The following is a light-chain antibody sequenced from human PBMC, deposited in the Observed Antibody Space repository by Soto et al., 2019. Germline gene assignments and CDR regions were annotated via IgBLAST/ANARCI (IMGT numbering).Light chain of an antibody. CDR2: GAS. CDR1: HSVSSTY. CDR3: QQYGSSPPYT. Sequence: EIVLTQSPGTLSLSPGERATLSCRASHSVSSTYLAWYRQKPGQAPRLLIYGASSRATGIPDRFSGSGSGTDFTLTISRLEPEDVAVYYCQQYGSSPPYTFGQGTTLEIK. V-gene: IGKV3-20*01. J-gene: IGKJ2*01.